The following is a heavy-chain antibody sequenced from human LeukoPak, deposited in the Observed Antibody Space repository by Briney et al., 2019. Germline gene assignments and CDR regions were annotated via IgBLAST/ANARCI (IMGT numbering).Heavy chain of an antibody. CDR2: INHSGST. CDR1: GGSFSGHY. D-gene: IGHD3-10*01. J-gene: IGHJ4*02. V-gene: IGHV4-34*01. Sequence: SETLSLTCAVYGGSFSGHYWSWIRQPPGKGLEWIGEINHSGSTNYNPSLKSRVTISVDTSKNQFSLKLSSVTAADTAVYYCARGRGYGSGSYYHPYRFFDYWGQGTLVTVSS. CDR3: ARGRGYGSGSYYHPYRFFDY.